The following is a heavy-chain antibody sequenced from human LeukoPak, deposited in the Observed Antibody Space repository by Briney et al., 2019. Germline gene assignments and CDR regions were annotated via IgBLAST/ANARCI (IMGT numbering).Heavy chain of an antibody. CDR2: ISYDGSNK. CDR1: GFTFSSYA. V-gene: IGHV3-30-3*01. J-gene: IGHJ4*02. CDR3: AKDRFGGIAVAGTLFDY. Sequence: GGSLRLSCAASGFTFSSYAMHWVRQAPRKGLEWVAVISYDGSNKYYADSVKGRFTISRDNSKNTLYLQMNSLRAEDTAVYYCAKDRFGGIAVAGTLFDYWGQGTLVTVSS. D-gene: IGHD6-19*01.